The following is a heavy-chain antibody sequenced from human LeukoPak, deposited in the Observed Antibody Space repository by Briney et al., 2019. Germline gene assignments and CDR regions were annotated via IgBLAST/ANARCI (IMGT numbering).Heavy chain of an antibody. CDR3: ARDLYGGNSGYYYYGMDV. CDR2: IIPILGIA. D-gene: IGHD4-23*01. V-gene: IGHV1-69*04. CDR1: GGTFSSYA. J-gene: IGHJ6*02. Sequence: SVKVSCKASGGTFSSYAISWVRQAPGQGLEWMGRIIPILGIANYAQKFQGRVTITADKSTSTAYMELSSLRSEDTAVYYCARDLYGGNSGYYYYGMDVWGQGTTVTVSS.